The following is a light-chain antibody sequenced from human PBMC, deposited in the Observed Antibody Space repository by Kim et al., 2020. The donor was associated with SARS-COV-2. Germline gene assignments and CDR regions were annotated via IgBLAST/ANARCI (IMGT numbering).Light chain of an antibody. CDR2: RAS. V-gene: IGKV1-5*03. J-gene: IGKJ1*01. CDR3: KQYKSHWS. CDR1: ETVYDW. Sequence: DIQMTQSPSTLSASVGDTVTITCRASETVYDWFAWYQQKPGKPPKILIFRASTLESGVPSRFSGSGSETHFTLTISGLQPDDYGTYFCKQYKSHWSFGQGTKLEI.